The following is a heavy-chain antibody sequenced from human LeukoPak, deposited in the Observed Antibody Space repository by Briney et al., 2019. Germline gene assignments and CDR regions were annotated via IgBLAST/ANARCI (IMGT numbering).Heavy chain of an antibody. V-gene: IGHV4-4*07. D-gene: IGHD3-22*01. Sequence: PSETLSLTCSVSGGSISTYYWSWIRQPAGKGVEWIGRINTSGTTNYNPSLKSRVTMSVDTSKNQFSLKLSSVTAADTAVYYCAREGGYYDSSGYYYSSVLFDYWGQGTLVTVSS. CDR1: GGSISTYY. J-gene: IGHJ4*02. CDR2: INTSGTT. CDR3: AREGGYYDSSGYYYSSVLFDY.